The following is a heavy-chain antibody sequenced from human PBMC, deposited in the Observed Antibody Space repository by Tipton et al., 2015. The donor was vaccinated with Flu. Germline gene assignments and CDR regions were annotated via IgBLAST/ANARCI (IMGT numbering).Heavy chain of an antibody. Sequence: TLSLTCNVSGGSLSGYYWSWIRQPAGKGLEWIGRIYTSGSTKYNPSLKSRLSMSVDTSKSQFSLKLTSVTAADTAVYYCARGSGSGTYVIFDFWGQGTLVTVSS. J-gene: IGHJ4*02. CDR2: IYTSGST. CDR1: GGSLSGYY. CDR3: ARGSGSGTYVIFDF. D-gene: IGHD3-10*01. V-gene: IGHV4-4*07.